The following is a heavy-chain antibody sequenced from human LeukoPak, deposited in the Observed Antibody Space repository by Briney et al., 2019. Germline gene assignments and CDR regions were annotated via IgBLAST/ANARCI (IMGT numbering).Heavy chain of an antibody. CDR2: ISGSDAGT. CDR3: AKDEIQLWFEFTDDAFDI. Sequence: GGSLRLSCAASGFMFSSYAMTWVRQAPGKGLEWVSAISGSDAGTYYADSVKGRFTISRDNSKNTLYLQMNSLRAEDTAVYYCAKDEIQLWFEFTDDAFDIWGQGTMVTVSS. J-gene: IGHJ3*02. CDR1: GFMFSSYA. D-gene: IGHD5-18*01. V-gene: IGHV3-23*01.